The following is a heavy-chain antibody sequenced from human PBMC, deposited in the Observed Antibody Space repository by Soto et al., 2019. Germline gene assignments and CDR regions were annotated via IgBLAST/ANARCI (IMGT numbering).Heavy chain of an antibody. Sequence: PSETLSLTCTVSGGSISSYYWSWIRQPAGEGLEWIGRIYTSGSTNYNPSLKSRVTMSVDTSKNQFSLKLSSVTAADTAVYYCARDLREGAARLYYYYYGMDAWGQGTTVTVSS. CDR3: ARDLREGAARLYYYYYGMDA. V-gene: IGHV4-4*07. D-gene: IGHD6-6*01. CDR1: GGSISSYY. J-gene: IGHJ6*02. CDR2: IYTSGST.